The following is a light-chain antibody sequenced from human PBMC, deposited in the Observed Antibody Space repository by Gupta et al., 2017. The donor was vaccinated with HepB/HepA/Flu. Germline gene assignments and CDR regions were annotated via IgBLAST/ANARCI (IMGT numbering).Light chain of an antibody. J-gene: IGKJ1*01. CDR2: AAS. CDR1: QSISSY. CDR3: QHRDSTPRT. V-gene: IGKV1-39*01. Sequence: DIQMTQSPSSLSASVGDRVTITCRARQSISSYLNWYQQKPGKAPKLLIYAASKVQSGVPSRFSGSGSGTDFNLTISSRQPEDFATYYCQHRDSTPRTFGQGTKVEIK.